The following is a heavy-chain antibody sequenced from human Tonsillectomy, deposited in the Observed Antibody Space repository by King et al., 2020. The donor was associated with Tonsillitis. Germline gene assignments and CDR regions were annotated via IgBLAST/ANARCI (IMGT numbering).Heavy chain of an antibody. J-gene: IGHJ5*02. Sequence: VQLVESGGGVVQPGRSLRLSCVASGFTFRSYAMHWVRQAPGKGLEWVAIIWHNGDNIHYVYSVKGRFIISRDNSKNTLYLQMNSLRAEDTAVYYCARDGLAAAESWGQGTLVTVSS. CDR2: IWHNGDNI. V-gene: IGHV3-33*01. CDR1: GFTFRSYA. CDR3: ARDGLAAAES. D-gene: IGHD6-13*01.